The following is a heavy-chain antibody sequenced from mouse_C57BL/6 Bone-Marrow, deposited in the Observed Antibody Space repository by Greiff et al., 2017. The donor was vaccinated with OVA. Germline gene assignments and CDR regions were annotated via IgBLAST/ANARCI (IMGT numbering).Heavy chain of an antibody. J-gene: IGHJ3*01. Sequence: QVQLQQPGAELVMPGASVKLSCKASGYTFTSYWMPWVKQRPGQGLEWIGEIDPSDSYTNYNQKFKGKSTLTVDKSSSTAYMQLSSLTSEDSAVYYCARYDYDAWFAYWGQGTLVTVSA. CDR3: ARYDYDAWFAY. CDR2: IDPSDSYT. CDR1: GYTFTSYW. V-gene: IGHV1-69*01. D-gene: IGHD2-4*01.